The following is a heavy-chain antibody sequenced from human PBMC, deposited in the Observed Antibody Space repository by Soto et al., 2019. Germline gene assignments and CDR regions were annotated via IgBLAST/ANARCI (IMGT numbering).Heavy chain of an antibody. CDR3: AKGLTDIVVVLKQQLVRDYYYYGMDV. Sequence: GGSLRLSCAASGFTFSSYAMSWVRQAPGKGLEWVSAISGSGGSTYYADSVKGRFTISRDNSKNTLYLQMNSLRAEDTAVYYCAKGLTDIVVVLKQQLVRDYYYYGMDVWGQGTTVTVSS. J-gene: IGHJ6*02. CDR1: GFTFSSYA. CDR2: ISGSGGST. V-gene: IGHV3-23*01. D-gene: IGHD2-2*01.